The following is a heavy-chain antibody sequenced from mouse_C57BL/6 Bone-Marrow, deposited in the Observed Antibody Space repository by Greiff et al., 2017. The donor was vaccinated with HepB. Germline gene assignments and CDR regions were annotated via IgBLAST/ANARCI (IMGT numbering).Heavy chain of an antibody. Sequence: QLQQSGAELVRPGASVTLSCKASGYTFTDYEMHWVKQTPVHGLEWIGAIYPETGGTAYNQKFKGKAILTADKSSSTAYMELRSLTSEDSAVYYCTRKEYDYDDYFDYWGQGTTLTVSS. CDR3: TRKEYDYDDYFDY. V-gene: IGHV1-15*01. J-gene: IGHJ2*01. CDR2: IYPETGGT. CDR1: GYTFTDYE. D-gene: IGHD2-4*01.